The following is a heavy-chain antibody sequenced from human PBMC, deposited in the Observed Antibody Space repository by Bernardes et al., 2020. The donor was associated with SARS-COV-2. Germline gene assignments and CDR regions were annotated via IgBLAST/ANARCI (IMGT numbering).Heavy chain of an antibody. CDR1: GFTFDDYA. CDR3: AKGCGYDLICYFDY. D-gene: IGHD5-12*01. CDR2: ISWNSGSI. Sequence: GGSLRLSCAASGFTFDDYAMHWVRQSPGKGLEWVSGISWNSGSIGYADSVKGRFTISRDNAKNSLYLQMNSLRAEDTALYYCAKGCGYDLICYFDYWGQGTLVTVSS. V-gene: IGHV3-9*01. J-gene: IGHJ4*02.